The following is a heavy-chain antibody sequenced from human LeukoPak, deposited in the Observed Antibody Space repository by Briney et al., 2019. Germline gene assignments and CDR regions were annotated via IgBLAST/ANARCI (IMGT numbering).Heavy chain of an antibody. V-gene: IGHV3-48*03. Sequence: GGSLRLSCAASGFTFNSFGMNWFPQAPGKGLEWISYINSVGGTTFYADSVKGRFTITRDNANNTLYLQMNSLRAEDAAIYYCARSHMYGDYGEDIWGHGTVVAVSS. CDR1: GFTFNSFG. D-gene: IGHD4-17*01. J-gene: IGHJ3*02. CDR2: INSVGGTT. CDR3: ARSHMYGDYGEDI.